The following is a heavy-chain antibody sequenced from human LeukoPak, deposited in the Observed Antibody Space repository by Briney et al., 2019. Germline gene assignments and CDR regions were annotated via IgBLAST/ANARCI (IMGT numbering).Heavy chain of an antibody. CDR2: VTGDGSKT. V-gene: IGHV3-74*01. Sequence: PGGSLRLSCAASGFTFSDYYMHWVRQTPGKGLVWVSRVTGDGSKTDYADSVKGRFTISRDNARNTLYLQMNSLRDEDTAVYYCARVRFCNSAGCYSFFDFWGQGTLVTVS. J-gene: IGHJ4*02. CDR3: ARVRFCNSAGCYSFFDF. CDR1: GFTFSDYY. D-gene: IGHD2-2*01.